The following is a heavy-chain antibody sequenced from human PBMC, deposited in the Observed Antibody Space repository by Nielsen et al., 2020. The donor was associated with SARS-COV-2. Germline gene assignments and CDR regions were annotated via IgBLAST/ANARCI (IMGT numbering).Heavy chain of an antibody. D-gene: IGHD1-26*01. V-gene: IGHV4-34*01. CDR2: INHSGST. J-gene: IGHJ4*02. Sequence: SETLSLTCAVYGGSFSGYYWSWIRQPPGKGLEWIGEINHSGSTNYNPSLKSRVTISVDTSKNQFSLKLSSETAADTAVYYCARGDGIVGATIIFDYWGQGTLVTVSS. CDR1: GGSFSGYY. CDR3: ARGDGIVGATIIFDY.